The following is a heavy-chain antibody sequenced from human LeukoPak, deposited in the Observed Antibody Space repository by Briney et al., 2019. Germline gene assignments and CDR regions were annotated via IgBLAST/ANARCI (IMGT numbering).Heavy chain of an antibody. V-gene: IGHV1-24*01. CDR2: FDPEQYTM. CDR1: GDILTELS. J-gene: IGHJ4*02. CDR3: APRSCDFWSGYVK. D-gene: IGHD3-3*01. Sequence: GASVKVSCKVSGDILTELSIQWVRQAPGKGLEGMGGFDPEQYTMICAQRLRGRVTMTVHTSPDTAYMDLRNLTSEYTCIYYCAPRSCDFWSGYVKWGQGTLVTVSS.